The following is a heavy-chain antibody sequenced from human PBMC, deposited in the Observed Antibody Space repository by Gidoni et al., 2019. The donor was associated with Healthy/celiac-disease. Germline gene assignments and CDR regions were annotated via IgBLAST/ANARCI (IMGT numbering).Heavy chain of an antibody. V-gene: IGHV3-66*02. Sequence: EVQLVESGGGLVQPGGSLRLSCSASGFTVSSNYMSWVRQAPGKGLEWVSVIYSGGSTYYADSVKGRFTISRDNSKNTLYLQMNSLRAEDTAVYYCARDPTRGPPGGYWGQGTLVTVSS. CDR3: ARDPTRGPPGGY. CDR2: IYSGGST. D-gene: IGHD3-10*01. CDR1: GFTVSSNY. J-gene: IGHJ4*02.